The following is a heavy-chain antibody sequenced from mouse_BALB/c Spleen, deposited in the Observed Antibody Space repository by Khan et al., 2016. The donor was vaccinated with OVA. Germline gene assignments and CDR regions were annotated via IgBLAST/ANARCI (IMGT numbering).Heavy chain of an antibody. CDR3: ARSVTITTVVATDCDY. Sequence: EVQLQESGPGLVKPSQSLSLTCTVTGYSITSDYAWNWIRQFPGNKLEWMGYISYSGRTSYNPSLKSRISITRDTSKNPFFLQLNSVTTEDTATYYCARSVTITTVVATDCDYWGQGTTLTVSS. D-gene: IGHD1-1*01. CDR2: ISYSGRT. CDR1: GYSITSDYA. V-gene: IGHV3-2*02. J-gene: IGHJ2*01.